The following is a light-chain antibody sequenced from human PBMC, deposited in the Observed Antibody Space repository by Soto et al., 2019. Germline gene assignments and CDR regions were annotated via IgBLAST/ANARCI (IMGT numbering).Light chain of an antibody. CDR2: GAS. J-gene: IGKJ1*01. CDR1: ESVSSSY. Sequence: EVVLTHSPGTLSLSPGERATLSCRAIESVSSSYLAWYQQKPGQAPRLLIYGASTRATGIPARFSGSGSGTEFTLTISSLQSEDFAVYYCQQYNNWPPWTFGQGTKVDIK. CDR3: QQYNNWPPWT. V-gene: IGKV3-15*01.